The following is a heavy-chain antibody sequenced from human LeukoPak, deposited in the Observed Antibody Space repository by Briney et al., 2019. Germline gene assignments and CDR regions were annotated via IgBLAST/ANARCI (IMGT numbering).Heavy chain of an antibody. Sequence: GGSLRLSCAASGFNVSTNYMSWVRQAPGKGLEWVSVIYSGGSTYYADSVKGRFTISRDNSKNTLYLQMNSLRAEDTAVYYCARGKGVNYDFWSGQDAFDIWGQGTMVTVSS. V-gene: IGHV3-53*01. CDR1: GFNVSTNY. CDR3: ARGKGVNYDFWSGQDAFDI. J-gene: IGHJ3*02. CDR2: IYSGGST. D-gene: IGHD3-3*01.